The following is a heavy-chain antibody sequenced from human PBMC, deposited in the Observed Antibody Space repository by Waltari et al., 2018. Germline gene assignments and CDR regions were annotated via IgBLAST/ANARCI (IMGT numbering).Heavy chain of an antibody. Sequence: EVQLVQSGAEVKKPGESLRISCKGSGYSFTSYWISWVRQMPGNGLEGMGRMEPSDSYTNSSPAYQGHVTISADKSISTAYLQWSSLKASDTAMYYCARQTGYYYYYYGMDVWGQGTTVTVSS. CDR3: ARQTGYYYYYYGMDV. J-gene: IGHJ6*02. CDR1: GYSFTSYW. CDR2: MEPSDSYT. V-gene: IGHV5-10-1*03.